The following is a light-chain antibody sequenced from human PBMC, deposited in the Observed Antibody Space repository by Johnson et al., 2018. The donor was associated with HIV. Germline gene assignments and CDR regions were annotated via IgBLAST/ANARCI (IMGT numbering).Light chain of an antibody. V-gene: IGLV1-51*02. CDR3: ATWDRSRTIGGA. Sequence: QSVLTQPPSVSAAPGQKVTVSCSGSSSNIGTNDVSWYQQFPGAAPKLLIYENNKRPSGIPDRFSGSKSGTSATLGITGLQTGDEADDYCATWDRSRTIGGAFATGPQFPVL. CDR2: ENN. J-gene: IGLJ1*01. CDR1: SSNIGTND.